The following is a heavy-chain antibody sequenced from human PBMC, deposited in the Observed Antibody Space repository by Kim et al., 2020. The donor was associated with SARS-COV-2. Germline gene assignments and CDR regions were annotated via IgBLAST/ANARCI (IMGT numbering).Heavy chain of an antibody. D-gene: IGHD3-10*01. CDR1: GFTFSSYW. V-gene: IGHV3-7*03. J-gene: IGHJ3*02. CDR2: IRRDGGRK. Sequence: GGSLRLSCAASGFTFSSYWMRWVRQAPGKGLEWVANIRRDGGRKYYVDSVKGRFTISRDNAKNSLYLQMNSLRDEDTALYYCAREDRRITMVRGVQAAFDIWGQGKMVPVSS. CDR3: AREDRRITMVRGVQAAFDI.